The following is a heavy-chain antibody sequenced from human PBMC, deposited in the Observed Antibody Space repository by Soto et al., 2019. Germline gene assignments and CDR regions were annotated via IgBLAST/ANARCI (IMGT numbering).Heavy chain of an antibody. Sequence: PSETLSLTCAVSGGSISSGGYSWSWIRQPPGKGLEWIGYIYHSGSTYYNPSLKSRVTISVDRSKNQFSLKLSSVTAADTAVYYCARGLHYYGMDVWGQGTTVTVSS. V-gene: IGHV4-30-2*01. CDR1: GGSISSGGYS. J-gene: IGHJ6*02. CDR2: IYHSGST. CDR3: ARGLHYYGMDV.